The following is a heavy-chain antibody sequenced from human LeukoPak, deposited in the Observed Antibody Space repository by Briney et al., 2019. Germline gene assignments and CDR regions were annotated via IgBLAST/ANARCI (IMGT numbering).Heavy chain of an antibody. CDR1: GFTFSSYW. Sequence: GGPLRLSCAASGFTFSSYWMSWVRQAPGKGLEWVANIKQDGSEKYYVDSVKGRFTISRDNAKNSLYLQMNSLRAEDTAVYYCAREEWELPPTLYYFDYWGQGTLVTVSS. D-gene: IGHD1-26*01. CDR3: AREEWELPPTLYYFDY. V-gene: IGHV3-7*01. J-gene: IGHJ4*02. CDR2: IKQDGSEK.